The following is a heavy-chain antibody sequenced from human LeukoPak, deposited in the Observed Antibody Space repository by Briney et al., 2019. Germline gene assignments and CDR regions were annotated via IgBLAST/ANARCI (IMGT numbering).Heavy chain of an antibody. Sequence: PSETLSLTCAVYGGSFSGYYWSWIRHPPGKGLEWIGEINHSGSTNYNPSLKSRVTISVDTSKNQFSLKLSSVTAADTAVYYCARGPLTNDYWGQGTLVTVSS. V-gene: IGHV4-34*01. CDR3: ARGPLTNDY. CDR2: INHSGST. J-gene: IGHJ4*02. CDR1: GGSFSGYY.